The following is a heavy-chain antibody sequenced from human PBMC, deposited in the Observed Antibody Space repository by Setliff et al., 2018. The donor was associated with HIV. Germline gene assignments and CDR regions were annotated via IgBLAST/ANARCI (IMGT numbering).Heavy chain of an antibody. CDR2: INHTGST. D-gene: IGHD2-8*01. CDR3: ARSYNGVPWT. Sequence: SETLSLTCAVYGGSFSDYFWSWIRQPPGKRLEWIGEINHTGSTKYNPSLKSRVTISADTSKNQFSLRLTSVTGADTAVHYCARSYNGVPWTWGQGMLVTVSS. CDR1: GGSFSDYF. V-gene: IGHV4-34*01. J-gene: IGHJ5*02.